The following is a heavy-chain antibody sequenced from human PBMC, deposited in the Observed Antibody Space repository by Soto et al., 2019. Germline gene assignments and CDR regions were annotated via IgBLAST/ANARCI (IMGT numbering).Heavy chain of an antibody. J-gene: IGHJ4*02. D-gene: IGHD5-18*01. CDR2: VYYSGST. CDR1: GGSISSGDYY. Sequence: SETLSLTCTVSGGSISSGDYYWSWIRQPPGKGLEWIGYVYYSGSTYYNPSLKSRVTISVDTSKNQFSLKLSSVTAADTAVYYCAREPRGYSYGHYFDYWGQGTLVTVSS. V-gene: IGHV4-30-4*01. CDR3: AREPRGYSYGHYFDY.